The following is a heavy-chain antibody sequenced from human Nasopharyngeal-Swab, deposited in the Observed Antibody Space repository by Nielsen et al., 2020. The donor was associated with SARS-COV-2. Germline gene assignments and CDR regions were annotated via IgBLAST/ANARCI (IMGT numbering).Heavy chain of an antibody. V-gene: IGHV6-1*01. D-gene: IGHD4-17*01. CDR1: GDSVSSSSDA. J-gene: IGHJ6*03. Sequence: QTLSLNCAISGDSVSSSSDAWNWIRKSPSRGLEWLGRTYYRSKWYNDYAVSVKSRITINPDTSKNQFSLHLNSVTPEDTAVYYCARARGAYGDYYYYYYTDVWGKGTTVTVSS. CDR3: ARARGAYGDYYYYYYTDV. CDR2: TYYRSKWYN.